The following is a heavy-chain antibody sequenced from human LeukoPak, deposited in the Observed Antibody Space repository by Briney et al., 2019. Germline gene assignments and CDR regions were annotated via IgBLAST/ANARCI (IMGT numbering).Heavy chain of an antibody. CDR3: ARGNRSMVQGVIVY. D-gene: IGHD3-10*01. V-gene: IGHV1-8*01. CDR1: GHTFTSYD. CDR2: MNPNSGNT. J-gene: IGHJ4*02. Sequence: ASVKVSCKASGHTFTSYDINWVRQATGQGLEWMGWMNPNSGNTGYAQKFQGRVTMTRNTSISTAYMELSSLRSEDTAVYYCARGNRSMVQGVIVYWGQGTLVTVSS.